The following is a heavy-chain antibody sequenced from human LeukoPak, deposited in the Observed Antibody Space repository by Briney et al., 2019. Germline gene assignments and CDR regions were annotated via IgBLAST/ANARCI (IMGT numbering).Heavy chain of an antibody. V-gene: IGHV1-18*01. CDR1: GYTFTSYG. J-gene: IGHJ6*03. D-gene: IGHD3-3*01. Sequence: ASVKVSCKASGYTFTSYGISWVRQAPGQGLEWMGWISAYNGNTNYAQKFQGRVTMTRDTSISTAYMELSRLRSDDTAVYYCARVPYYDFWSGYYVYYYYYYMDVWGKGTTVTVSS. CDR3: ARVPYYDFWSGYYVYYYYYYMDV. CDR2: ISAYNGNT.